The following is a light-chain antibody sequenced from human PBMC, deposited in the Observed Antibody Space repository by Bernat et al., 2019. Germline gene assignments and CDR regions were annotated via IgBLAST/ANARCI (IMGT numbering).Light chain of an antibody. CDR2: GNT. Sequence: QSVLTQPPSVSGAPGQRVTISCTGSSSNIGAGYDVHWYQQLPGTAPKLLMYGNTNRPSGVPDRFSGSRSGTSASLAITGLQAEDEADYYCQCYDSSLGGSVFGGGTKLTVL. J-gene: IGLJ2*01. CDR1: SSNIGAGYD. V-gene: IGLV1-40*01. CDR3: QCYDSSLGGSV.